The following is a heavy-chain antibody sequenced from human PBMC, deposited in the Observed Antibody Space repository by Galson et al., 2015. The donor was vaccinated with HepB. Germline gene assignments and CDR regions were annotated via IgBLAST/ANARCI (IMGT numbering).Heavy chain of an antibody. Sequence: SVKVSCKASGYTFTGYYMHWVRQAPGQGLEWMGRINPNSGGTNYAQKFQGRVTMTRDTSISTAYMELSRLRSDDTAVYYCARTSIVWGTRDWYFDLWGRGTLVTVSS. J-gene: IGHJ2*01. CDR3: ARTSIVWGTRDWYFDL. V-gene: IGHV1-2*06. CDR2: INPNSGGT. D-gene: IGHD1-7*01. CDR1: GYTFTGYY.